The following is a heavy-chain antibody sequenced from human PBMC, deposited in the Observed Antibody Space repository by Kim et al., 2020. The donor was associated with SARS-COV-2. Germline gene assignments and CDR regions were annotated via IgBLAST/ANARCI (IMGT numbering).Heavy chain of an antibody. V-gene: IGHV1-69*01. D-gene: IGHD3-10*01. J-gene: IGHJ4*02. Sequence: QGRVTITADESTSTAYMELSSLRSEDTAVYYCARGGLLWFGELPMYYFDYWGQGTLVTVSS. CDR3: ARGGLLWFGELPMYYFDY.